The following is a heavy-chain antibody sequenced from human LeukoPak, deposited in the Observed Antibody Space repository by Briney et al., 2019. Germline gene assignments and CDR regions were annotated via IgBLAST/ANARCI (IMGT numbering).Heavy chain of an antibody. D-gene: IGHD3-9*01. Sequence: SETLSLTCTISDDSISNSRYFWAWIRQSPGKGLEWLASINYSGRTYYNPSLNSRLTISVDTAKRQFSLKLNSVTAADTAVYYCARARQNPYFEERRRGNWFDPWGQGTQVTVSS. J-gene: IGHJ5*02. CDR2: INYSGRT. CDR1: DDSISNSRYF. V-gene: IGHV4-39*07. CDR3: ARARQNPYFEERRRGNWFDP.